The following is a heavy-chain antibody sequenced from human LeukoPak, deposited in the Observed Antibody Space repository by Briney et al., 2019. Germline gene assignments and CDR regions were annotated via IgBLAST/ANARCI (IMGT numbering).Heavy chain of an antibody. J-gene: IGHJ4*02. Sequence: GASVKVSCKASGYIFTDYGITWVRQAPGQGLEWMGWISAYNGNTNYAQKFQDRVTMTTDTSTSTAYMEQRSLRSDDTAVYYCARRGDPDYGGKVSLDWGQGTLVTVSS. CDR3: ARRGDPDYGGKVSLD. CDR2: ISAYNGNT. D-gene: IGHD4-23*01. V-gene: IGHV1-18*01. CDR1: GYIFTDYG.